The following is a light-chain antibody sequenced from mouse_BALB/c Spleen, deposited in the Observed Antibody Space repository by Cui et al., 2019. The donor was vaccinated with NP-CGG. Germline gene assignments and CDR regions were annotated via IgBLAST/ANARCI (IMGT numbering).Light chain of an antibody. Sequence: AVVTQDYAPTTSPGETVTLTCRSSTGAVTTSNYANWVQEKPDHLFTGLIGGTNNRAPGVPARFSGSLIGDKAALTITGAQTEDEAIYFCALWYSNHWVFGGGTKLTVL. V-gene: IGLV1*01. CDR3: ALWYSNHWV. CDR1: TGAVTTSNY. J-gene: IGLJ1*01. CDR2: GTN.